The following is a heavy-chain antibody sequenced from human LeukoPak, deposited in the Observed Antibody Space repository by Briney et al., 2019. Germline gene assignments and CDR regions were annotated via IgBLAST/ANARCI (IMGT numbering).Heavy chain of an antibody. D-gene: IGHD3-10*01. CDR2: IYYSGST. V-gene: IGHV4-59*08. CDR3: ARRSGGSYWYFDL. CDR1: GGSISSYY. J-gene: IGHJ2*01. Sequence: SETLSLTCTVSGGSISSYYWSWIRQPPGKGLEWIGYIYYSGSTNYNPSLKSRVTISVDTSKNQFSLKLSSVTAAVTAVYYCARRSGGSYWYFDLWGRGTLVTVSS.